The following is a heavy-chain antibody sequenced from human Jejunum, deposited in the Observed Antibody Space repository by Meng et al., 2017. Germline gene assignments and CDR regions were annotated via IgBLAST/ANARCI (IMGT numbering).Heavy chain of an antibody. D-gene: IGHD5-18*01. CDR3: ARGPYTHGHFWYFDL. CDR2: IYYSGST. Sequence: QPQLQESGPGLVKPSETLSLTCTVSGASVSSSGYFWAWIRQPPGKGLEWIGSIYYSGSTYYNPSLKSRVTISLDTSRNQFSLTLSSVTAADTALYYCARGPYTHGHFWYFDLWGRGTLVTVSS. J-gene: IGHJ2*01. V-gene: IGHV4-39*01. CDR1: GASVSSSGYF.